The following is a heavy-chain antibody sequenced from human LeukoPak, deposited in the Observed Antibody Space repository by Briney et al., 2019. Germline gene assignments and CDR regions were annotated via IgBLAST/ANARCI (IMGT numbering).Heavy chain of an antibody. CDR1: GGTFISYA. Sequence: ASVKVSCTASGGTFISYAISWVRQAPGQGLEWMGRINPNSGDTNSAQNFQGRVTMTRDTSISTAYMELSRLRSDDTAVYYCARDYCSSTSCLFDYWGQGTLVTVSS. D-gene: IGHD2-2*01. J-gene: IGHJ4*02. CDR3: ARDYCSSTSCLFDY. V-gene: IGHV1-2*06. CDR2: INPNSGDT.